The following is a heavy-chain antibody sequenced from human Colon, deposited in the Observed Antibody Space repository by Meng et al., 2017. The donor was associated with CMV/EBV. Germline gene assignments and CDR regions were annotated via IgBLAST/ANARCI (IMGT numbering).Heavy chain of an antibody. CDR2: IYHTGNT. V-gene: IGHV4-4*02. CDR1: GDSISSNNW. D-gene: IGHD1-14*01. J-gene: IGHJ5*02. Sequence: CAFSGDSISSNNWWPWVRQPPGKGLEWIGEIYHTGNTNYNPSLKSRVTISVDKSDNHFSVKLSSVTAADTAVYYCTRASEGRRGVHPWGQGTLVTVSS. CDR3: TRASEGRRGVHP.